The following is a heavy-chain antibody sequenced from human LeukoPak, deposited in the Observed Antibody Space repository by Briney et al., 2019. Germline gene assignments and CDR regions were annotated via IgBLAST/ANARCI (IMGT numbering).Heavy chain of an antibody. D-gene: IGHD6-19*01. CDR2: IYYSGST. V-gene: IGHV4-59*01. Sequence: SETLSLTCIVSGGSISSYYWSWIRQPPGKGLEWIGYIYYSGSTNYNPSLKSRVTISVDASKNQFSLKLSSVTAADTAVYYCARGGGYSSGWEFDYWGQGTLVTVSS. CDR3: ARGGGYSSGWEFDY. J-gene: IGHJ4*02. CDR1: GGSISSYY.